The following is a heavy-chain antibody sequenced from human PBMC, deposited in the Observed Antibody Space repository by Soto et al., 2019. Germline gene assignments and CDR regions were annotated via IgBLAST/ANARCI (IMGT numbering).Heavy chain of an antibody. V-gene: IGHV3-30*18. Sequence: QVQLVESGGGVVQPGRSLRLSCAASGFTFSIYGMHWVRQAPGQGLAWVAVISYDGSNKYYADSVKGRFTISRDNSKNTLYLQMNSLRGEDTAVYYCAKETVEYYFDYWGQGTLVTVSS. CDR3: AKETVEYYFDY. D-gene: IGHD3-3*01. J-gene: IGHJ4*02. CDR2: ISYDGSNK. CDR1: GFTFSIYG.